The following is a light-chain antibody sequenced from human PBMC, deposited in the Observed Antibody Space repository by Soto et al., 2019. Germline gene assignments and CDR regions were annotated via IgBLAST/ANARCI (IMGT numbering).Light chain of an antibody. CDR2: EES. Sequence: DIQVTQSPSTLSASVVDRVTITCLPSQAVPNNMAWYQQKPGKPPKLLIYEESTLHSGVPSRFSGRKSGTQFTLTIDSLQTEDFATYYCQQVKTYPRTFGGGTKVDIK. J-gene: IGKJ4*01. CDR3: QQVKTYPRT. CDR1: QAVPNN. V-gene: IGKV1-9*01.